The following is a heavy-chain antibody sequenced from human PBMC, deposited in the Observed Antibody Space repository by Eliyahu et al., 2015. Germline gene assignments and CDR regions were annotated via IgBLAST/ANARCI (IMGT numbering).Heavy chain of an antibody. CDR2: ISYHGTDK. Sequence: QVQLVESGGGVVQPGRSLRXSCXASGFXFXXXGLXWXRQAPGKGLEWVAVISYHGTDKFYADSVKGRFTISRDNSENTLYLQMNSLRAEDTAVYYCGKQRTRVYSSSLRHYNFYGVDVWGQGTAVTVSS. CDR1: GFXFXXXG. V-gene: IGHV3-30*18. J-gene: IGHJ6*02. D-gene: IGHD6-6*01. CDR3: GKQRTRVYSSSLRHYNFYGVDV.